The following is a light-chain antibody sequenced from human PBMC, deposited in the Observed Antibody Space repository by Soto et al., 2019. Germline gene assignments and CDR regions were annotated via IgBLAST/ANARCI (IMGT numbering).Light chain of an antibody. CDR1: QSVSNN. Sequence: EIVVTQSPATLSVSPGERATLSCRASQSVSNNLAWYQQKPGQAPRLLIYGASTRATDIPARFSGSGSGTEFTLTISSLQSEDFAVYYCQQYNSWPLSFGGGAKVEIK. CDR2: GAS. CDR3: QQYNSWPLS. V-gene: IGKV3-15*01. J-gene: IGKJ4*01.